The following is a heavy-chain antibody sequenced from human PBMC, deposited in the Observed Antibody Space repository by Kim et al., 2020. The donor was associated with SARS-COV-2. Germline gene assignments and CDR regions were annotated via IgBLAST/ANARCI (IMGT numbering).Heavy chain of an antibody. Sequence: GGSLRLSCAASGFTFSSYAMSWVRQAPGKGLEWVSAISGSGGSTYYADSVKGRFTISRDNSKNTLYLQMNSLRAEDTAVYYCAKADCSSTSCYTGGGFFDYWGQGTLVTVSS. CDR1: GFTFSSYA. CDR3: AKADCSSTSCYTGGGFFDY. V-gene: IGHV3-23*01. J-gene: IGHJ4*02. D-gene: IGHD2-2*02. CDR2: ISGSGGST.